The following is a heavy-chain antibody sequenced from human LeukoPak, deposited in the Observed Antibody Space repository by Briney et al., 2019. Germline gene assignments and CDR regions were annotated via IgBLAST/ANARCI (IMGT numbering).Heavy chain of an antibody. D-gene: IGHD6-19*01. CDR2: IIPIFGTA. J-gene: IGHJ6*03. CDR3: ARDGWGFGYYYYMDV. CDR1: GGTFSSYA. Sequence: SVKVSCKASGGTFSSYAISWVRQAPGQGLEWMGGIIPIFGTANYAQKFQGRVTITADKSTSTAYMELRSLRSDDTAVYYCARDGWGFGYYYYMDVWGKGTTVTVSS. V-gene: IGHV1-69*06.